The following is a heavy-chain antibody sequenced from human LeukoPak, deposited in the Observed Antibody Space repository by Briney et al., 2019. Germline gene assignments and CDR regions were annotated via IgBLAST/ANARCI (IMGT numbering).Heavy chain of an antibody. Sequence: GGSLRLSCAASGFTFSSYWMHWVRHAPGKGLVWVSRINSDGSSTSYADSVKGRFTISRDNAKNTLYLQMNSLRAEDTAVYYCALIGTMVRGVIMDYWGQGTLVTVSS. V-gene: IGHV3-74*01. J-gene: IGHJ4*02. CDR3: ALIGTMVRGVIMDY. CDR2: INSDGSST. CDR1: GFTFSSYW. D-gene: IGHD3-10*01.